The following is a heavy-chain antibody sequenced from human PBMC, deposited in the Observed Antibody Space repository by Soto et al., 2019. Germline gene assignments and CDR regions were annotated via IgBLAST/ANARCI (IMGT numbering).Heavy chain of an antibody. V-gene: IGHV1-69*01. CDR2: IIPIFGTA. D-gene: IGHD4-17*01. CDR3: ARERSDYGDYYFDY. Sequence: GLEWMGGIIPIFGTANYAQKFQGRVTITADESTSTAYMELSSLRSEDTAVYYCARERSDYGDYYFDYWGQGTLVSVHS. J-gene: IGHJ4*02.